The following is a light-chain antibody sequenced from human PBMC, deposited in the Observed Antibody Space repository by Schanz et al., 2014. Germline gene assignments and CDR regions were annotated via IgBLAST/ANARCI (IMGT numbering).Light chain of an antibody. CDR1: QSVRSN. J-gene: IGKJ1*01. CDR3: QQYDNWPPWT. V-gene: IGKV3-15*01. Sequence: EIVLTQSPGTLSLSPGERATLSCRASQSVRSNFLAWYQQKPGQAPNVLIYGASTRATGIPARFSGSGSGTEFTLAISSLQSEDFAVYFCQQYDNWPPWTFGQGTKVEVK. CDR2: GAS.